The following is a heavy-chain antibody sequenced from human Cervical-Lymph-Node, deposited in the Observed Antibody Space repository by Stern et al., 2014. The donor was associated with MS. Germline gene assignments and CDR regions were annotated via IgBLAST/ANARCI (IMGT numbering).Heavy chain of an antibody. CDR1: GLTLSPYG. D-gene: IGHD4-17*01. CDR2: ISRSNRTI. V-gene: IGHV3-48*01. CDR3: ARGYGYFDY. J-gene: IGHJ4*02. Sequence: EVQLVESGGRLVKPGGSLRLSCAASGLTLSPYGMNWVRQAPGKGLEWISYISRSNRTIYYTGSVASRFTIARDNPKISLYLQMNGLRAEDTAVYYCARGYGYFDYWGQGTLVTVSS.